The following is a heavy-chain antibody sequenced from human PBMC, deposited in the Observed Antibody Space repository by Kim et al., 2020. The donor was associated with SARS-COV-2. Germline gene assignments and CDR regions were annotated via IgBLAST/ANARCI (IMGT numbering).Heavy chain of an antibody. CDR2: I. D-gene: IGHD6-19*01. Sequence: IHYADSVKGRFTISRDNAKHSLYLQMNSLRAEDTAVYYCARESDVAGNDYWGQGSLVTVSS. CDR3: ARESDVAGNDY. J-gene: IGHJ4*02. V-gene: IGHV3-48*03.